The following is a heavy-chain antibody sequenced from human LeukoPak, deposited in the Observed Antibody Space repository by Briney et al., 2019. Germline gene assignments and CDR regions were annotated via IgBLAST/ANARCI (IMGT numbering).Heavy chain of an antibody. J-gene: IGHJ4*02. D-gene: IGHD4/OR15-4a*01. CDR3: ARSLYGVNTWFDY. Sequence: ESLKISCKGSGYSFTIYWIGWVRQMPGKGLELMGIIYPGDSDTRYSPSFQGQVTISADKSTSTAYLQWSSLKASDTAMYYCARSLYGVNTWFDYWGQGTLVTVSS. CDR1: GYSFTIYW. CDR2: IYPGDSDT. V-gene: IGHV5-51*01.